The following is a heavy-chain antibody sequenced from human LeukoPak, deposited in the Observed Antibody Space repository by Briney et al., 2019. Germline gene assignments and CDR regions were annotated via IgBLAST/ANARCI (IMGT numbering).Heavy chain of an antibody. J-gene: IGHJ4*02. V-gene: IGHV3-66*02. D-gene: IGHD3-9*01. CDR2: IYNTGDT. CDR1: GFTAGNNY. CDR3: ARVILTGYYVDY. Sequence: HPGGSLRLSCAASGFTAGNNYMSWVRQAPGKGLEWVSFIYNTGDTYYADSVKGRFTISRDNSKNTLYLQMNSLRAEDTAVYYCARVILTGYYVDYWGQGTLVTVSS.